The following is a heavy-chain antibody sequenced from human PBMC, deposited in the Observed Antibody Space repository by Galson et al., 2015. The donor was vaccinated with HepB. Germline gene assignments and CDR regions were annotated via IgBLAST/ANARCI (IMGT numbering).Heavy chain of an antibody. CDR2: IYTSGST. Sequence: TLSLTCTVSGGSISSGSYYWSWIRQPAGKGLEWIGRIYTSGSTNYNPSLKSRVTMSVDTSKNQFSLKLSSVTAADTAVYYCARDVGYYDSSQRAFDIWGQGTMVTVSS. V-gene: IGHV4-61*02. D-gene: IGHD3-22*01. CDR1: GGSISSGSYY. CDR3: ARDVGYYDSSQRAFDI. J-gene: IGHJ3*02.